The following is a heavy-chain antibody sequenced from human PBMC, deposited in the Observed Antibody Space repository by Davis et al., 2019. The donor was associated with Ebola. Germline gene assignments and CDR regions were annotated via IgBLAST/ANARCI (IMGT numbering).Heavy chain of an antibody. D-gene: IGHD3-3*01. J-gene: IGHJ6*04. Sequence: GESLKISCAASGFTFSSYDMHWVRQATGKGLEWVSAIGTAGDTSYPGSVKGRFTISRDNSKKTLYLQMNSLRAEDTAVYYCAKSGLSFGVVKYHYGMDVWGKGTTVTVSS. CDR3: AKSGLSFGVVKYHYGMDV. CDR2: IGTAGDT. V-gene: IGHV3-13*01. CDR1: GFTFSSYD.